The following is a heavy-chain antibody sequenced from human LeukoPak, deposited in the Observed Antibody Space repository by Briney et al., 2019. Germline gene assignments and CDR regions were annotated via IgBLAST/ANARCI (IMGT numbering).Heavy chain of an antibody. V-gene: IGHV3-48*01. CDR1: GFTFSSYS. Sequence: GGSLRLSCAASGFTFSSYSMNWVRQAPGKGLEWVSYISSSSTIYYADSVKGRFTISRDNAKNSLYLQMNSLRAEDTAVYYCARDWDYYDSSGYVGGTVFDYWGQGTLVTVSS. CDR3: ARDWDYYDSSGYVGGTVFDY. CDR2: ISSSSTI. D-gene: IGHD3-22*01. J-gene: IGHJ4*02.